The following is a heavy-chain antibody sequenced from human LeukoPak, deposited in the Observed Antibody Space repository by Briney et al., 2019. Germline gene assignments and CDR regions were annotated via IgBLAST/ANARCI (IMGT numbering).Heavy chain of an antibody. CDR2: ISYDGSNK. D-gene: IGHD4-17*01. CDR3: ARDISPTTVSYFDY. V-gene: IGHV3-30-3*01. CDR1: GFTFSTYA. Sequence: GGSLRLSCAASGFTFSTYAMSWVRQAPGKGLEWVAVISYDGSNKYYADSVKGRFTISRDNSENTLYLQMNSLRAEDTAVYYCARDISPTTVSYFDYWGQGTLVTVSS. J-gene: IGHJ4*02.